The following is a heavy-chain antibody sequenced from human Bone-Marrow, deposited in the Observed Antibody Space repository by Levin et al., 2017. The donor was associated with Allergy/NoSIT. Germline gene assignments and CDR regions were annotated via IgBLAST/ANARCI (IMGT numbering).Heavy chain of an antibody. J-gene: IGHJ4*02. D-gene: IGHD2-15*01. Sequence: SETLSLTCLVSGDSISDGGYSWSWIRQSPGKGLEWIGYIYHIGTTGSNPSLESRVAMSIDKSKNQFSLSLTSVTAADTAVYYCARGLGHCVSGSCPLDYWGQGLLVTVSS. V-gene: IGHV4-30-2*06. CDR3: ARGLGHCVSGSCPLDY. CDR2: IYHIGTT. CDR1: GDSISDGGYS.